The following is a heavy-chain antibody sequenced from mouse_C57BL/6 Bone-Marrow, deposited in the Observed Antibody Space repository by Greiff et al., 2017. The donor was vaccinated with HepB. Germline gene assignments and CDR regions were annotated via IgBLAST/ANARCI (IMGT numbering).Heavy chain of an antibody. V-gene: IGHV14-1*01. CDR3: TTRIRYYGSSYAY. J-gene: IGHJ2*01. Sequence: EVQLKQPGAELVKPGASVKLSCTASGFNIKDYYMHWVKQRPEQGLEWIGRIDPEDGDTEYAPKFQGKATMTADTSSNTAYLQLSSLTSEDTAVYYCTTRIRYYGSSYAYWGQGTTLTVSS. CDR1: GFNIKDYY. D-gene: IGHD1-1*01. CDR2: IDPEDGDT.